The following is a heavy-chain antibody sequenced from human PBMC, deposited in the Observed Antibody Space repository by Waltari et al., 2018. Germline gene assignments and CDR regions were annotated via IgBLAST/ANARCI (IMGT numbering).Heavy chain of an antibody. CDR1: GFTFSSYA. J-gene: IGHJ4*02. CDR2: ISGSGGST. CDR3: AKNYEIVGDFDY. D-gene: IGHD1-26*01. Sequence: EVQLLESGGGLVQPGGSLRLSCAASGFTFSSYAMSWVRQAPGKGLEWVSAISGSGGSTYYADSVKGRFTISRDNSKNTLYLQMNSLRAEDTAGYYCAKNYEIVGDFDYWGQGTLVTVSS. V-gene: IGHV3-23*01.